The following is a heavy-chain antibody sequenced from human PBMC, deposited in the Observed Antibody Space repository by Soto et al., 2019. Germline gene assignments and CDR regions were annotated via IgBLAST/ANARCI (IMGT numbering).Heavy chain of an antibody. Sequence: VASVKVSCKASGYTFTSYTLHWVRQAPGQRLEWMGWINTGNGNTKYSQKFQGRVTITRDTSASTTYMDLSSLRSEDTAIYYCARAISGYVTWGQGTLVTVSS. CDR3: ARAISGYVT. CDR1: GYTFTSYT. V-gene: IGHV1-3*04. D-gene: IGHD5-12*01. J-gene: IGHJ4*02. CDR2: INTGNGNT.